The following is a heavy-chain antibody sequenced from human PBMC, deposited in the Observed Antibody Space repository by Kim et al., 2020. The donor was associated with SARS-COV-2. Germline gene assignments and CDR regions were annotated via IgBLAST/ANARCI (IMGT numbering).Heavy chain of an antibody. D-gene: IGHD3-10*01. V-gene: IGHV4-34*01. Sequence: SETLSLTCAVYGGSFSGYYWSWIRQPPGKGLEWIGEINHSGSTNYNPSLKSRVTISVDTSKNQFSLKLSSVTAADTAVYYCARDVYYYGSGSYPTGYYGMDVWGQGTTVTVSS. J-gene: IGHJ6*02. CDR3: ARDVYYYGSGSYPTGYYGMDV. CDR1: GGSFSGYY. CDR2: INHSGST.